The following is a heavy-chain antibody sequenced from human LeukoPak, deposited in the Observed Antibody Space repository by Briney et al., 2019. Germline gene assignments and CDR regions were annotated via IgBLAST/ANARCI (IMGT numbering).Heavy chain of an antibody. J-gene: IGHJ4*02. CDR1: GYIFTDYY. CDR2: INPNSGGT. D-gene: IGHD2-21*02. V-gene: IGHV1-2*02. CDR3: AREAVRYCGGDCQVDY. Sequence: AASVKVSCKASGYIFTDYYIHWVRQAPGQGLEWMGWINPNSGGTNYAQEFPGRVTMTRDTSITTTYMDLSRLKSDDTAVYYCAREAVRYCGGDCQVDYWGQGTLVTVSS.